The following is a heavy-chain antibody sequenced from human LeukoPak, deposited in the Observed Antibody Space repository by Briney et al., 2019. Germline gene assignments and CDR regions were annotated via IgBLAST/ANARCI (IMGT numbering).Heavy chain of an antibody. CDR1: GYTFTSYY. D-gene: IGHD5-24*01. V-gene: IGHV1-46*01. Sequence: GASVKVSCKASGYTFTSYYMHWVRQAPGQGLEWMGIINPSGGSTSYAQKFQGRVTMTRDMSTSTVYMELSSLRSEDTAVYYCAREMAAIGCFDYWGQGTLVTVSS. CDR3: AREMAAIGCFDY. CDR2: INPSGGST. J-gene: IGHJ4*02.